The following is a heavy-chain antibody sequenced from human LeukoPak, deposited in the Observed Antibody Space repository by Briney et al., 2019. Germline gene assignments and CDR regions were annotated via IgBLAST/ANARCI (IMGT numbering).Heavy chain of an antibody. D-gene: IGHD2-2*01. J-gene: IGHJ6*02. Sequence: GGSLRLSCAASGFTFSDYNMIWVRQAPGKGLEGVSSISSSATYIYYADSVKGRFTISRDNAKTSLSLQMNSLRAEDTAVYYCARILVVPAANYYYSYGMDVWGQGTTVTVSS. CDR2: ISSSATYI. CDR3: ARILVVPAANYYYSYGMDV. V-gene: IGHV3-21*06. CDR1: GFTFSDYN.